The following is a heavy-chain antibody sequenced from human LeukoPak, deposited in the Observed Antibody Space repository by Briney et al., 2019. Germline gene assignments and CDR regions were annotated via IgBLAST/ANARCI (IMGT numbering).Heavy chain of an antibody. CDR3: AKWGYYFDSSAYVAPTDDS. J-gene: IGHJ4*02. CDR2: INYNGRT. V-gene: IGHV4-59*01. CDR1: GGSISTYY. D-gene: IGHD3-22*01. Sequence: PSETLSLTCTVSGGSISTYYWTWIRQPPGKGLEWIGYINYNGRTDYKPSLKSRVTISLDTSKNQFSLKQSSVTAADTAVYYCAKWGYYFDSSAYVAPTDDSWGQGTLVTVSS.